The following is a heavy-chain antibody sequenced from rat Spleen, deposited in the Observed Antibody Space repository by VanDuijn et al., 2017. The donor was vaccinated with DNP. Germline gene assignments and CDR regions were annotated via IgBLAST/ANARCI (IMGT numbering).Heavy chain of an antibody. Sequence: EVQLVESGGGLVQPGRSMRLSCAASGFTFNNFYMSWVRQAPTKGLEWVASISTGGGNTHYRDSVKGRFTISRDNAKSTLYLQMDSLRSEDTATYYCVTRGKYGGYDYWGQGVMVTVSS. CDR2: ISTGGGNT. D-gene: IGHD1-11*01. CDR3: VTRGKYGGYDY. J-gene: IGHJ2*01. V-gene: IGHV5-25*01. CDR1: GFTFNNFY.